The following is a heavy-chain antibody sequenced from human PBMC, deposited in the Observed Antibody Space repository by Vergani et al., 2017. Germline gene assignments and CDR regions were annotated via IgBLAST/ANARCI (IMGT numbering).Heavy chain of an antibody. V-gene: IGHV3-23*01. CDR1: GFSFTTYA. Sequence: EVQLLESGGDLVQPGGSLRLSCAASGFSFTTYAMSWVRQAPGKGLEWVSTINTNGDYTRYGDSVKGRFTISRDNSKSTLYLQMNSLRAEDTAVYYCARDRDIQLWSPSGMDVWGQGTTVTVSS. CDR3: ARDRDIQLWSPSGMDV. CDR2: INTNGDYT. J-gene: IGHJ6*02. D-gene: IGHD5-18*01.